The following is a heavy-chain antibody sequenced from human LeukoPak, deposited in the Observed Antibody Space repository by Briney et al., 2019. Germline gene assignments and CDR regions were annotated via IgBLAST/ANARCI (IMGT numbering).Heavy chain of an antibody. CDR2: IYYSGST. J-gene: IGHJ4*02. D-gene: IGHD3-10*01. Sequence: SETLSLTCTVSGGSISSYYWSWIRQPPGKGLEWFGYIYYSGSTNYNPSLKSRVTISVDTSKNQFSLKLSSVTAADTAVYYCASNYYGSGSLDYWGQGNLVTVSS. V-gene: IGHV4-59*08. CDR3: ASNYYGSGSLDY. CDR1: GGSISSYY.